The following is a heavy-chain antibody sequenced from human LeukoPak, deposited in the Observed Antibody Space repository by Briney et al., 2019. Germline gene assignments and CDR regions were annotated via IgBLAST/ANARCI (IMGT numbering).Heavy chain of an antibody. CDR2: INHSGRT. CDR1: GGSFSGYY. D-gene: IGHD3-10*01. J-gene: IGHJ4*02. CDR3: ARVRYYYGSGSYYRFDY. Sequence: SETLSLTCAVYGGSFSGYYWSWIRQPPGKGLEWIGEINHSGRTNYNPSLKSRVTISVDTSKNQFSLKLSSLTAADTAVYYCARVRYYYGSGSYYRFDYWGQGALVTVSS. V-gene: IGHV4-34*01.